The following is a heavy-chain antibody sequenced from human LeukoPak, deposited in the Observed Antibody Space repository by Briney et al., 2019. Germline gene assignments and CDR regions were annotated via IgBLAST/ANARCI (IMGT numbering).Heavy chain of an antibody. Sequence: SETLSLTCAVYGGSFSGYYWSWIRQPPGKGLEWIGEINHSGSTNYNPSLKSRVTISVDTSKNHFSLRLNSVTAADTAVYYCARVLGYYYDSSGPRGAFDIWGQGTMVTVSS. CDR2: INHSGST. CDR3: ARVLGYYYDSSGPRGAFDI. CDR1: GGSFSGYY. D-gene: IGHD3-22*01. V-gene: IGHV4-34*01. J-gene: IGHJ3*02.